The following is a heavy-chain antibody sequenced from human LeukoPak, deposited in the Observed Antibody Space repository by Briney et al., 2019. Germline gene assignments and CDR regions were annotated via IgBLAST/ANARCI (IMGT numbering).Heavy chain of an antibody. CDR2: INDYTGNT. CDR3: AGGRIAKIVVVHSFHYGMDV. D-gene: IGHD3-22*01. V-gene: IGHV4-34*01. J-gene: IGHJ6*02. Sequence: SETLSLTCDVFGGSFTDYFWTWIRQSPGKGLEWIGEINDYTGNTNYNPSLNSRVSISLEKSKNQFSLELRSVTAADTAAYYCAGGRIAKIVVVHSFHYGMDVWGQGTTVTVSS. CDR1: GGSFTDYF.